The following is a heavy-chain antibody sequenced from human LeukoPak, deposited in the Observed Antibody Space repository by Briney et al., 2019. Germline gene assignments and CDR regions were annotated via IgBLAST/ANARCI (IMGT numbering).Heavy chain of an antibody. CDR2: VSYSGTT. CDR1: GGSITSSKYF. CDR3: AGLGVMVLVYQFEY. Sequence: SETLSLTCAVSGGSITSSKYFWGWIRQPPGKELELIGIVSYSGTTDYNPSLKSRVTISTDTSKNQFPLKLTSVTAADTAVYYCAGLGVMVLVYQFEYWGRGTPVTVSS. V-gene: IGHV4-39*06. D-gene: IGHD2-8*01. J-gene: IGHJ4*02.